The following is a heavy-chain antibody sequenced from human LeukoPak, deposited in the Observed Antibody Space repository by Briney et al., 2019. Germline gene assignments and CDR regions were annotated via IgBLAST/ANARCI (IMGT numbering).Heavy chain of an antibody. CDR1: GFTFSSYS. CDR2: IWYDGSNK. CDR3: AKGGSGVVVPAAPRADYYYMDV. V-gene: IGHV3-33*06. Sequence: GGSLRLSCAASGFTFSSYSMNWVRQAPGKGLEWVAVIWYDGSNKYYADSVKGRFTISRDNSKNTLYLQMNSLRAEDTAVYYCAKGGSGVVVPAAPRADYYYMDVWGKGTTVTVSS. D-gene: IGHD2-2*01. J-gene: IGHJ6*03.